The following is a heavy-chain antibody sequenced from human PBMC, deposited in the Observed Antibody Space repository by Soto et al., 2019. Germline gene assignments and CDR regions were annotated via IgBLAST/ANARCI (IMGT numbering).Heavy chain of an antibody. CDR2: IIPFHGVT. Sequence: GGSVKVSCKASGGTLSPHTINWVRQAPGQGLEWMGRIIPFHGVTNYAQKFQARVTITADKSTSTAYMELSGLRFEDTAMYYCTRDWEITVSTWSFGGFWGRGTLVTVSS. CDR3: TRDWEITVSTWSFGGF. D-gene: IGHD3-10*01. V-gene: IGHV1-69*04. J-gene: IGHJ4*02. CDR1: GGTLSPHT.